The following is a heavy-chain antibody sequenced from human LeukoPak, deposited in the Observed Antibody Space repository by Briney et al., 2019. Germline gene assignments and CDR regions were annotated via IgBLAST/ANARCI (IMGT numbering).Heavy chain of an antibody. D-gene: IGHD5-12*01. CDR3: AREYGRYSGTYYDY. V-gene: IGHV1-2*02. CDR1: GYSFTGYY. CDR2: SNPNSGGT. Sequence: GASVKVSCKASGYSFTGYYMHWVRQAPGQGLEWMGWSNPNSGGTNYAQKFQGRVTMTRDTSISTAYMELSRVRSDDTAVYYCAREYGRYSGTYYDYWGQGTLVTVSS. J-gene: IGHJ4*02.